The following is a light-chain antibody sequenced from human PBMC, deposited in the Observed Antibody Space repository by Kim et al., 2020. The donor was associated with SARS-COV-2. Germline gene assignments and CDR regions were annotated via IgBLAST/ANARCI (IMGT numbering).Light chain of an antibody. Sequence: APGKTARITCGGNNIGSKSVHWYQQKPGQAPVLVIYYDSDRPSGIPERFSGSNSGNTATLTISRVEAGDEADYYCQVWDSRSDHVVFGGGTKLTVL. CDR3: QVWDSRSDHVV. CDR2: YDS. CDR1: NIGSKS. J-gene: IGLJ2*01. V-gene: IGLV3-21*04.